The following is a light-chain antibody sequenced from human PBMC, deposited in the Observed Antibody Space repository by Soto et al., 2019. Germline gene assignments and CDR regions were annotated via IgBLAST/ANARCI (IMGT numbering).Light chain of an antibody. CDR2: AAS. CDR1: QAIRND. V-gene: IGKV1-6*01. Sequence: AIQMTQSPSSLSASVGDRVTITCRASQAIRNDLAWYQQKAGKAPKLLISAASILQSGVPSRFSCRGSGTDFTLTISSLQSEDLATYYYPWTFGQGTKVEI. J-gene: IGKJ1*01. CDR3: PWT.